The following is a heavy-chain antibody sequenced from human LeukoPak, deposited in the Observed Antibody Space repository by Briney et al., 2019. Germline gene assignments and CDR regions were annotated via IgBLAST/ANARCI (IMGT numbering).Heavy chain of an antibody. Sequence: GGSLRLSCAASGFTFSNYWMTWVRQAPGKGLEWVGNIKQDESQKYYVDSVKGRFTISRDNAKNSVYLQMNSLRAGDTAVYYCARIGYSSSCTDYWGQGTLVTVSS. CDR3: ARIGYSSSCTDY. J-gene: IGHJ4*02. CDR2: IKQDESQK. V-gene: IGHV3-7*01. D-gene: IGHD2-2*01. CDR1: GFTFSNYW.